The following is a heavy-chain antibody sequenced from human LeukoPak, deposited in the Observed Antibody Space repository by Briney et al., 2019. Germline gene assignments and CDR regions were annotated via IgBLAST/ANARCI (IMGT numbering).Heavy chain of an antibody. CDR1: GFTFSSYS. CDR2: ISGSGDTT. D-gene: IGHD4-17*01. CDR3: TKELTTGRLPGVHS. J-gene: IGHJ4*02. V-gene: IGHV3-23*01. Sequence: GGSLRLSCAASGFTFSSYSMSWVRQAPGTGLEWVSAISGSGDTTFYADSVKGRFTISRDNSKNTLFLQVNSLRVEDTAVFFCTKELTTGRLPGVHSWGGGTLVSVPS.